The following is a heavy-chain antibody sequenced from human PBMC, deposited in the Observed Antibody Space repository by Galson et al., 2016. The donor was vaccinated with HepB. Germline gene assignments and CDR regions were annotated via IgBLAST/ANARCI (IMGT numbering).Heavy chain of an antibody. V-gene: IGHV5-10-1*01. CDR1: GYTFTTYW. CDR3: ARHLTRVSPHDY. Sequence: QSGAEVKKPGESLRISCKGSGYTFTTYWITWVRQMPGKGLEWMGRIDPSDSDINYSPSFEGHVTISVGKSITSAYLQWSSLRASDTAIYYCARHLTRVSPHDYWGQGTLVAVSS. J-gene: IGHJ4*02. CDR2: IDPSDSDI.